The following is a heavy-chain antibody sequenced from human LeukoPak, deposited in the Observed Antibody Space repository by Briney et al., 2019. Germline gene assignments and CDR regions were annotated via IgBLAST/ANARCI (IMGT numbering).Heavy chain of an antibody. CDR2: INPSGGST. D-gene: IGHD3-10*01. V-gene: IGHV1-46*01. CDR1: GYTFTSYC. Sequence: ASVKVSCKASGYTFTSYCMHWVRQAPGQGLEWMGIINPSGGSTSYAQKFQGRVTMTRDTSTSTVYMELSSLRSEDTAVYYCASSPIGYYFDYWGQGTLVTVSS. J-gene: IGHJ4*02. CDR3: ASSPIGYYFDY.